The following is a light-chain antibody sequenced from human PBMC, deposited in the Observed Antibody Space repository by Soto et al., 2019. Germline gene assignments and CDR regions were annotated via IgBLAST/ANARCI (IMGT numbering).Light chain of an antibody. CDR3: SSYTSSSTVV. CDR2: DVS. Sequence: QSALTQPASVSGSPGQSIAISCTGTSHDVGGYNYVSWYQQHPGKAPKLRIYDVSARPSGVSNRFSGSKSDDTASLTISGLQAEDEADYYCSSYTSSSTVVFGGGTKLTVL. J-gene: IGLJ2*01. CDR1: SHDVGGYNY. V-gene: IGLV2-14*01.